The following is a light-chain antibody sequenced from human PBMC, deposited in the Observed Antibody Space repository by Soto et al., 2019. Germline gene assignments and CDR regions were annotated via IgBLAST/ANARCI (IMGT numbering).Light chain of an antibody. CDR2: DAS. J-gene: IGKJ5*01. CDR1: QSISSY. Sequence: DIQMTQSPSSLSASVGDRVTITCRASQSISSYLNWYQHQPGKAPXLLIYDASNLQTGVPSRSSRSGYGTAFTFTISSLQPEDLATYYCQQYDNVFTFGQGTDWRI. V-gene: IGKV1-33*01. CDR3: QQYDNVFT.